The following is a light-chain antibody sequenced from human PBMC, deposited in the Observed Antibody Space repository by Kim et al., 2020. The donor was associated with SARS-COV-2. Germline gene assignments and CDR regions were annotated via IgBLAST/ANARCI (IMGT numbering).Light chain of an antibody. CDR1: QGIDNH. Sequence: ATIGDRVTITCRASQGIDNHLAWFQKKPGKAPKSLIYGASNLQSGVPSKFSGSMSGTYFTLTISSLQPEDFATYYCQQYSRYPPSFGGVTKVDIK. V-gene: IGKV1-16*02. CDR2: GAS. CDR3: QQYSRYPPS. J-gene: IGKJ4*01.